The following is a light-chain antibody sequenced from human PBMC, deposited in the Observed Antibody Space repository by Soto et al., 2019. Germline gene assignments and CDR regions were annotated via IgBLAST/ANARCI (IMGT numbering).Light chain of an antibody. CDR3: QQYGVSPWT. V-gene: IGKV3-20*01. J-gene: IGKJ1*01. Sequence: EIVMTQSPATLSVSPGERVTLSCRASQSVFSSLAWYQQKPGQAPRLLIYGASSRATDIPDRFSGSGSGTDFTLTISRLEPEDFAVYYCQQYGVSPWTFGQETKVEI. CDR2: GAS. CDR1: QSVFSSL.